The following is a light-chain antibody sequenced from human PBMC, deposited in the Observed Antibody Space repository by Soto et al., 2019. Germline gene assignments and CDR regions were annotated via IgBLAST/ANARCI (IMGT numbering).Light chain of an antibody. CDR3: QQYCSSPPWT. CDR2: WAS. Sequence: DIRMPHSPDCLAVHLVVQATINCKSRQRILYSPNIKNYLACYQHKPGQPPKMLIYWASTRESGVPDRFSGSGSGTDFTLTISRLEPEDVAVEYCQQYCSSPPWTFGQGTKVDIK. J-gene: IGKJ1*01. V-gene: IGKV4-1*01. CDR1: QRILYSPNIKNY.